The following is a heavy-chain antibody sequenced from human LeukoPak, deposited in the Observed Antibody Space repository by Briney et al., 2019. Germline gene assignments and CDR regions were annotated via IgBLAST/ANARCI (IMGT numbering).Heavy chain of an antibody. J-gene: IGHJ4*02. CDR2: KSSSSSYT. Sequence: GESLRLSCAASGFTFSDYYMSWIRQAPGKGLEWVSYKSSSSSYTNYADSVKGRFTISRDKAQNSLYLQMNSLRAEDTAVYYCVVSQLTFDYWGQGTLVTVSS. CDR1: GFTFSDYY. D-gene: IGHD2-2*01. V-gene: IGHV3-11*03. CDR3: VVSQLTFDY.